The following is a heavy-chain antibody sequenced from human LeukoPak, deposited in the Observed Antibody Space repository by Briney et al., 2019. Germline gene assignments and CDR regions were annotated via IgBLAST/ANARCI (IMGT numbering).Heavy chain of an antibody. V-gene: IGHV3-11*04. D-gene: IGHD5-12*01. CDR1: GFTFSDYN. J-gene: IGHJ4*02. CDR2: ISRSGSTK. CDR3: ARGPSGYHNT. Sequence: GGSLRLSCAASGFTFSDYNMRWIRQPPGKGLEWVSSISRSGSTKYYADSVKGRFTISRDNSKNTLYLQMNSLRAEDTAVYYCARGPSGYHNTGGEGTLVSVSS.